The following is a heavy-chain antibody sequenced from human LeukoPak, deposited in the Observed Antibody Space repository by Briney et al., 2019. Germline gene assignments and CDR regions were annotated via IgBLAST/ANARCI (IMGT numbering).Heavy chain of an antibody. CDR2: IYYSGST. CDR3: ARHHVFVLGGSSFDY. J-gene: IGHJ4*02. V-gene: IGHV4-31*03. D-gene: IGHD3-16*01. Sequence: TPSETLSLTCTVSGGSISSGGYYWSWLRQHPGKGREWFGYIYYSGSTYYNPSLKSRVTISVDTSNNQFSLKLSSVTAADTAGYYCARHHVFVLGGSSFDYWGQGTLVTVSS. CDR1: GGSISSGGYY.